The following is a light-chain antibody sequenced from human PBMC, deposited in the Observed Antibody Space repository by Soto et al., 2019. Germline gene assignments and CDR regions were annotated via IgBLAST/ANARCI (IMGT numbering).Light chain of an antibody. CDR2: EAS. J-gene: IGKJ4*01. CDR3: QQLSTYPST. V-gene: IGKV1-9*01. Sequence: DIQMTQSPSSLFASVGDRVTITCQATQDINIYLNWYQQKPGKAPNLLIFEASTLHIDVPSRFSGSGSGTDFTLTISSLQAEDVATYYCQQLSTYPSTFGGGTKVDIK. CDR1: QDINIY.